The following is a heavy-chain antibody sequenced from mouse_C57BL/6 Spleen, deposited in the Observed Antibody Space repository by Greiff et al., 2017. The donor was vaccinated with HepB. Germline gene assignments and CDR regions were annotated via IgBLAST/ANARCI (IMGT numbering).Heavy chain of an antibody. CDR1: GYTFTDYE. J-gene: IGHJ2*01. Sequence: QVQLQQSGAELVRPGASVTLSCKASGYTFTDYEMHWVKQTPVHGLEWIGAIDPETGGTAYNQKFKGKAILTADKSSSTAYMELRSLTSEDSAVYCCTGSRYYFDYWGQGTTLTVSS. CDR2: IDPETGGT. CDR3: TGSRYYFDY. V-gene: IGHV1-15*01.